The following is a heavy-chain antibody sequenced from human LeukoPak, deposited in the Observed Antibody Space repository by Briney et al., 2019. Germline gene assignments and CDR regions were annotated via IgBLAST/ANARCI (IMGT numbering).Heavy chain of an antibody. CDR1: GFIFRSYK. V-gene: IGHV3-21*01. J-gene: IGHJ4*02. CDR3: ARDGYSSSSSDY. D-gene: IGHD6-6*01. CDR2: ISSSSSYI. Sequence: GGSLSLSCAAPGFIFRSYKMTWFGKAPGKGLKWVSSISSSSSYINYADSVKGRFTISRDNAKNSLYLEMNSLRAEDTAVYYCARDGYSSSSSDYWGQGTLVTVSS.